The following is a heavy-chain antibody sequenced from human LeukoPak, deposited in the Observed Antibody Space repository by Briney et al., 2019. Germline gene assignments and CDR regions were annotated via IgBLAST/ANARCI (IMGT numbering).Heavy chain of an antibody. Sequence: GGSLRLSCAASGFTFSNYGMQWGRQAPGKGLEWVAGVSHDGSTTFYADSVRGRFTISRDNSKNTLDLQMYSLRPEDTAVYYCAKAPTSYSSGWYFQHWGQGTLVTVSS. V-gene: IGHV3-30*18. J-gene: IGHJ1*01. CDR3: AKAPTSYSSGWYFQH. D-gene: IGHD6-25*01. CDR2: VSHDGSTT. CDR1: GFTFSNYG.